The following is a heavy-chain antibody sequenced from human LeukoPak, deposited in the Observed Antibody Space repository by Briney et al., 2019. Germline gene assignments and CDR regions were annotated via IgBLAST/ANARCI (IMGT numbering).Heavy chain of an antibody. CDR3: ARYGSGRYMDV. J-gene: IGHJ6*03. D-gene: IGHD3-10*01. CDR1: GGSISSGSYY. Sequence: SQTLSLTCTVSGGSISSGSYYWSWVRQPAGTGLEWIGRIYTSGSTNYNPSLKSRVTISVDTSKNQFSLKLSSVTAADTAVYYCARYGSGRYMDVWGKGTTVTISS. CDR2: IYTSGST. V-gene: IGHV4-61*02.